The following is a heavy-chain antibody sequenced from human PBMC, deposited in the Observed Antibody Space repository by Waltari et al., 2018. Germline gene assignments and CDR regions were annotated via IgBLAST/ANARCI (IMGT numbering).Heavy chain of an antibody. J-gene: IGHJ4*02. V-gene: IGHV3-9*03. Sequence: EVQLVESGGGLVQPGRSLRLSCAASGFTFDDYAMHWVRQAPGKGLGWVSGISWNSGSIGYADSVKGRFTISRDNAKNSLYLQMNSLRAEYMALYYCAKDITRSSWSKGFDYWGQGTLVTVSS. CDR2: ISWNSGSI. CDR3: AKDITRSSWSKGFDY. D-gene: IGHD6-13*01. CDR1: GFTFDDYA.